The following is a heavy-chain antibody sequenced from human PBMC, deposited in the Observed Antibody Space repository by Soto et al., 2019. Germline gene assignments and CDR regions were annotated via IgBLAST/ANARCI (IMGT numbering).Heavy chain of an antibody. CDR1: GFTFSSYA. CDR2: ISYDGSNK. V-gene: IGHV3-30-3*01. CDR3: ARDLGYGDYPAFDY. Sequence: QVQLVESGGGVVQPGRSLRLSCAASGFTFSSYAMHWVRQAPGKGLEWVAVISYDGSNKYYADSVKGRFTISRDNSKNTLYLQMNSLRAEDTAVYYCARDLGYGDYPAFDYWGQGTLFTVSS. J-gene: IGHJ4*02. D-gene: IGHD4-17*01.